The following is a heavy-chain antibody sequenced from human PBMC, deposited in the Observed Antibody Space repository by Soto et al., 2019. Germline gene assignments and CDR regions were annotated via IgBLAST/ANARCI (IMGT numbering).Heavy chain of an antibody. J-gene: IGHJ5*02. CDR1: GFTFSSYE. D-gene: IGHD3-3*01. CDR3: AREGEARPIFGVVMNVPDNWFDP. CDR2: ISSSGSTI. V-gene: IGHV3-48*03. Sequence: GGSLRLSCAASGFTFSSYEMNWVRQAPGKGLEWVSYISSSGSTIYYADSVKGRFTISRDNAKNSLYLQMNSLRAEDTAVYYCAREGEARPIFGVVMNVPDNWFDPWGQGTLVTVSS.